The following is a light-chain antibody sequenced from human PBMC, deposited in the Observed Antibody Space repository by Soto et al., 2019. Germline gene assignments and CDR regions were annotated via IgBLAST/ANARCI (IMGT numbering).Light chain of an antibody. V-gene: IGLV2-8*01. CDR2: EVS. Sequence: QSALTQPPSASGSPGQSVTISCTGTSSDVGGYNYVSWYQQHPGKAPKLMIYEVSKRPSGVPDRLSGSKSGNTASLTVSGHQVEDEAHYYCASYTGSDTLVFGGGTKLTVL. CDR3: ASYTGSDTLV. CDR1: SSDVGGYNY. J-gene: IGLJ2*01.